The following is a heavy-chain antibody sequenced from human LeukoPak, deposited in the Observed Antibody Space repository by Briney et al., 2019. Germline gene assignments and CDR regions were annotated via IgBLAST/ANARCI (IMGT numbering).Heavy chain of an antibody. CDR1: GGSISSSNW. V-gene: IGHV4-4*02. CDR2: IYHSGST. CDR3: ARRYYDILTGYYSIDY. Sequence: PSETLSLTCAVSGGSISSSNWWSWVRQPPGKGLEWIGEIYHSGSTNYNPSLKSRVTISVDKSKNQFSLKLSSVTAADTAVYYCARRYYDILTGYYSIDYWGRGTLVTVSS. J-gene: IGHJ4*02. D-gene: IGHD3-9*01.